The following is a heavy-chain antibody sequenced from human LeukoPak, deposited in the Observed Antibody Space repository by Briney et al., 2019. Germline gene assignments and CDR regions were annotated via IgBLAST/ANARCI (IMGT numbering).Heavy chain of an antibody. V-gene: IGHV4-59*12. D-gene: IGHD2-2*02. Sequence: SQTLSLTCTVSGGSISSYYWSWIRQPPGKGLEWIGYIYYSGSTNYNPSLKSRVTISVDTPKNQFSLKLSSVTAADTAVYYCARDGPYTNWGQGTLVTVSS. CDR2: IYYSGST. J-gene: IGHJ4*02. CDR1: GGSISSYY. CDR3: ARDGPYTN.